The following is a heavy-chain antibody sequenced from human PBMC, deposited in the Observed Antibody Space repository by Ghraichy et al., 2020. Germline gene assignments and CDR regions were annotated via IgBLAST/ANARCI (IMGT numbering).Heavy chain of an antibody. CDR2: ISSSSSYI. J-gene: IGHJ4*02. CDR3: ARDRGATIIFDY. D-gene: IGHD5-12*01. V-gene: IGHV3-21*01. CDR1: GFTFSSYS. Sequence: GGSLRLSCEASGFTFSSYSMNWVRQAPGKGLEWVSSISSSSSYIYYADSVKGRFTISRDNAKNSLYLQMNSLRAEDTAVYYCARDRGATIIFDYWGQGTLVTVSS.